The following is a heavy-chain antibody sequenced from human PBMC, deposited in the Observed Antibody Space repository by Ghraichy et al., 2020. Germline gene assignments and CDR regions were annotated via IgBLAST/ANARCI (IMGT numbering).Heavy chain of an antibody. CDR1: GYSISSGYF. V-gene: IGHV4-38-2*02. CDR3: ARDRTYSYGAFDP. Sequence: SQTLSLTCTVSGYSISSGYFWGWIRQPPGRGLEWIGSIYHGGDTYYNPSLKSRVTMSVDKSENQFSLRLTSVTAADTAAYYCARDRTYSYGAFDPWGQGTLVTVCS. CDR2: IYHGGDT. D-gene: IGHD5-18*01. J-gene: IGHJ5*02.